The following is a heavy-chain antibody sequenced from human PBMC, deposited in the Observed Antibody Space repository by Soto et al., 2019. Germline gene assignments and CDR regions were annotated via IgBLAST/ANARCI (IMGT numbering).Heavy chain of an antibody. V-gene: IGHV3-33*03. CDR1: GFTFSTYS. CDR3: AKDFRPDSGYDLDS. D-gene: IGHD5-12*01. J-gene: IGHJ4*02. Sequence: VQLLESGGDLVHPGGSLSLSCAASGFTFSTYSMNWVRQAPGKGLEWVAVVWGEGTTKFYADSVKGRFTISRDNSKNMLYLQMNTLRAEDTAVYYCAKDFRPDSGYDLDSWGQGTLVNVSS. CDR2: VWGEGTTK.